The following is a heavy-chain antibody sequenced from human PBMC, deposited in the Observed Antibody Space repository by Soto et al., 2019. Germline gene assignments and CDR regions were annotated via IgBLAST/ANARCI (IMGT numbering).Heavy chain of an antibody. J-gene: IGHJ4*02. CDR2: ISQDGTVK. Sequence: EVILVASGGGLVQPGGSLRLSCLTSEFTFNTYWMTWVRQAPGKGLEWVACISQDGTVKNYLVSLQDRFTISRDDVKKSLYLQMNTIRAGDTAVYYCVASTVWLFDHWGQGTLVTVAS. V-gene: IGHV3-7*03. CDR1: EFTFNTYW. CDR3: VASTVWLFDH. D-gene: IGHD2-8*02.